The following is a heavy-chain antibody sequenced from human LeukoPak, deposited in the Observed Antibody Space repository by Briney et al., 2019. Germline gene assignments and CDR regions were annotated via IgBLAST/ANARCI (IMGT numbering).Heavy chain of an antibody. CDR1: GGTFSSYA. V-gene: IGHV1-69*13. CDR2: IIPIFGTA. D-gene: IGHD6-13*01. CDR3: AREAAAGTGYFDY. Sequence: ASVKVSCKASGGTFSSYAISWVRQAPGQGLEWMGGIIPIFGTANYAQKFQGRVTVTADESTSTAYMELSSLRSEDTAVYYCAREAAAGTGYFDYWGQGTLVTVSS. J-gene: IGHJ4*02.